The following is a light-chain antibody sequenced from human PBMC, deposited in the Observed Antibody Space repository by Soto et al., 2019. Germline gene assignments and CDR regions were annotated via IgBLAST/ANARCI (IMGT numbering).Light chain of an antibody. J-gene: IGLJ1*01. CDR1: SPNIGSNT. CDR2: SNN. CDR3: AAWDDSLNGFYV. V-gene: IGLV1-44*01. Sequence: QSVLTQPPSASGTPGKRVAISCSGSSPNIGSNTVNWYQQFPETAPKLLIYSNNQRPSGVPDRFSGSKSGTSASLAISGLQSEDEADYYCAAWDDSLNGFYVFGTGTKLTVL.